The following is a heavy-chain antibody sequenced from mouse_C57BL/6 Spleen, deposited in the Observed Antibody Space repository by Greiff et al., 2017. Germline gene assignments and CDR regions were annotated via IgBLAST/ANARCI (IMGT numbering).Heavy chain of an antibody. CDR2: IYPRDGST. CDR3: ARGIHYYGSSYAMDY. CDR1: GYTFTDHT. Sequence: VQLQQSDAELVKPGASVKISCKVSGYTFTDHTIHWMKQRPEQGLEWIGYIYPRDGSTKYNEKFKGKATLTADKSSSTAYMQLNSLTSEDSAVYFCARGIHYYGSSYAMDYWGQGTSVTVSS. V-gene: IGHV1-78*01. D-gene: IGHD1-1*01. J-gene: IGHJ4*01.